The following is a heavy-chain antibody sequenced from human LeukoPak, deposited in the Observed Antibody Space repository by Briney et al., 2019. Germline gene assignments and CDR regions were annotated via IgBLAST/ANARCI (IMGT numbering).Heavy chain of an antibody. CDR1: GYSFTSYW. D-gene: IGHD4-17*01. V-gene: IGHV5-51*01. J-gene: IGHJ4*02. CDR2: IYPANSDT. CDR3: ATASPVTTTFFDY. Sequence: GEALKISCKGSGYSFTSYWIGWVRPMPGKGLEWMGIIYPANSDTRYNPSFKGQVTISVDKSISTAYLQWSSLKASDTAMYYCATASPVTTTFFDYWGQGTLVTVSS.